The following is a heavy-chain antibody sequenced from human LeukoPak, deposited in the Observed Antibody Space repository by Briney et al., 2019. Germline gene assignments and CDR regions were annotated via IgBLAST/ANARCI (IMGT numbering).Heavy chain of an antibody. J-gene: IGHJ3*02. CDR2: IDVSGRMT. Sequence: GGSLRLSCAASGFTFNRHGMSWVRQAPGKGLEWVSGIDVSGRMTYYADSVKGRFTISRDNSKNMVYLQMNSLRAEDTAVYYCAREAAAGAFDIWGQGTMVTVSS. V-gene: IGHV3-23*01. CDR3: AREAAAGAFDI. CDR1: GFTFNRHG. D-gene: IGHD6-13*01.